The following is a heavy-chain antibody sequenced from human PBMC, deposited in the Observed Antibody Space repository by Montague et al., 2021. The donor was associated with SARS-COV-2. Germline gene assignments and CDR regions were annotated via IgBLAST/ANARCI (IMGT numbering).Heavy chain of an antibody. CDR2: IYHSGST. Sequence: SETLSLTCAVSGGSISSSNWWSWVRQPPGKGLEWIGEIYHSGSTNYNPSLKSRVTISVDKSKNQFSLKLSSVTAADTAVYYCARDYGDYGSGYYYGMDVWGQGATVTVSS. J-gene: IGHJ6*02. CDR1: GGSISSSNW. V-gene: IGHV4-4*02. D-gene: IGHD4-17*01. CDR3: ARDYGDYGSGYYYGMDV.